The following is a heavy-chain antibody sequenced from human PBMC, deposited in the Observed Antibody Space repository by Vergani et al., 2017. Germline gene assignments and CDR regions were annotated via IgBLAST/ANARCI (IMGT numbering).Heavy chain of an antibody. CDR2: IYTSEST. CDR3: ARASHCINCYSEGPNGPGYYYMDV. V-gene: IGHV4-4*07. CDR1: GGSISPYY. Sequence: QVQLQESGPGLVKPSETLSLTCIVSGGSISPYYWSWIRQPAGKGLEWIGRIYTSESTNYNPSLESRVTMSVDTSKNQFSLQLSSVTAADTAVYYCARASHCINCYSEGPNGPGYYYMDVWGKGTTVTVSS. D-gene: IGHD2-21*01. J-gene: IGHJ6*03.